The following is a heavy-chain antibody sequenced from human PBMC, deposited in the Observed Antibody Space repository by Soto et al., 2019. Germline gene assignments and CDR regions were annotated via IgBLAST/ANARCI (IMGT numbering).Heavy chain of an antibody. CDR3: ARTRGNVVGLNLVDTYFEP. J-gene: IGHJ5*02. V-gene: IGHV4-31*03. CDR2: MYHSGRP. D-gene: IGHD2-15*01. CDR1: GGSISTGDFS. Sequence: QVQLQASGPGLVKPSQTLSLICTVSGGSISTGDFSWSWIRQHPGKGLEWIGDMYHSGRPYYNPSLKSGLTLSVDPSKSQCSLRLSSVTAADTAVYYCARTRGNVVGLNLVDTYFEPWGQGTLVSVSS.